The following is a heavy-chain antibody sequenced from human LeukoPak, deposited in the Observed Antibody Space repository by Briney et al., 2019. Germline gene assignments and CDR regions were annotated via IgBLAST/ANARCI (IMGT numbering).Heavy chain of an antibody. J-gene: IGHJ4*02. D-gene: IGHD3-22*01. CDR3: AGGTSNYYDSSGYLEPIDY. V-gene: IGHV3-66*01. Sequence: GGSLRLSCAASGFTLSSNYMSWVRQASGKGLEWVSVIYSGGSTYYADSVKGRFTISRDNSKNTLYLQMNSLRAEDTAVYYCAGGTSNYYDSSGYLEPIDYWGQGTLVTVSS. CDR1: GFTLSSNY. CDR2: IYSGGST.